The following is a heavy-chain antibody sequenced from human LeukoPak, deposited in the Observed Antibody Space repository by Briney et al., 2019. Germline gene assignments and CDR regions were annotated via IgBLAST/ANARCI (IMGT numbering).Heavy chain of an antibody. V-gene: IGHV4-31*03. CDR3: ATQMATIRYFDY. J-gene: IGHJ4*02. CDR1: GGSISSGGYY. Sequence: PSETLSLTCTVSGGSISSGGYYWSWIRQHPGKGLEWIGYIYYSGSTYYNPSLKSRVTISVDTSKNQFSLKLSSVTAADTAVYHCATQMATIRYFDYWGQGTLVTVSS. CDR2: IYYSGST. D-gene: IGHD5-24*01.